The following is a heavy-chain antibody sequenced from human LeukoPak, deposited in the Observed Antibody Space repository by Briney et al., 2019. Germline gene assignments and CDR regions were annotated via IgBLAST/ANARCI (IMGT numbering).Heavy chain of an antibody. CDR3: AKRYGDYEAPYYFDY. D-gene: IGHD4-17*01. J-gene: IGHJ4*02. CDR1: GFTFSSYA. V-gene: IGHV3-23*01. CDR2: ISGSGGST. Sequence: GGSLRLSCAASGFTFSSYAMSWVRQAPGKGLEWVSAISGSGGSTYYADSVKGRFTISRDNSKSTLYLQMNSLRAEDTAVYYCAKRYGDYEAPYYFDYWGQGTLVTVSS.